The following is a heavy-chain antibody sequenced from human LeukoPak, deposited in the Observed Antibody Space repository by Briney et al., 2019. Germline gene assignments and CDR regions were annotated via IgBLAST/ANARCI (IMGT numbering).Heavy chain of an antibody. CDR1: GYTFTGYY. Sequence: GASVKVSCKASGYTFTGYYMHWVRQAPGQGLEWMGWINPNSGGTNYAQKFQGRVTMTRDTSISTAYMELSRLRSDDTAVYYCAANLFTAAADKDIDYWGQGTLVTVSS. J-gene: IGHJ4*02. CDR3: AANLFTAAADKDIDY. CDR2: INPNSGGT. D-gene: IGHD6-13*01. V-gene: IGHV1-2*02.